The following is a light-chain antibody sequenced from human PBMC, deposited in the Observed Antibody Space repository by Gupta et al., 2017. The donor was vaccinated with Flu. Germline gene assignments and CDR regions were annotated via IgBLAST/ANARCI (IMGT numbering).Light chain of an antibody. CDR3: QQYNGWPVT. J-gene: IGKJ2*01. V-gene: IGKV3-15*01. Sequence: LVTLSMSPGERATLSCGASQSISTNLAWYQQRPGQAPRLLIYAASTRATGCPARFSGRGSGTEFTLTISSLQSEDFVVYYCQQYNGWPVTFGQGTMLEIK. CDR2: AAS. CDR1: QSISTN.